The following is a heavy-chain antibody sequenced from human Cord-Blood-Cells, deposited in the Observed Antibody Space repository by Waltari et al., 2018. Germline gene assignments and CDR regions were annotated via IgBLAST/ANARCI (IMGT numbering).Heavy chain of an antibody. CDR1: AFTFSSYG. D-gene: IGHD6-13*01. CDR3: AKGSAATDAFDI. Sequence: QVQLVASGGGVVQPGRSLRLSCAASAFTFSSYGMHWVRQAPGKGLEWGAVISYDGSNKYYADSVKGRFTISRDNSKNTLYLQMNSLRAEDTAVYYCAKGSAATDAFDIWGQGTMVTVSS. J-gene: IGHJ3*02. CDR2: ISYDGSNK. V-gene: IGHV3-30*18.